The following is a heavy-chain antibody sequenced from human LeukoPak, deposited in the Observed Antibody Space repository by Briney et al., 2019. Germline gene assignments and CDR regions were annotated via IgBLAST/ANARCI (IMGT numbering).Heavy chain of an antibody. V-gene: IGHV3-30-3*01. J-gene: IGHJ4*02. CDR2: ISYDGSNK. CDR1: GFTFSSYA. D-gene: IGHD3-3*01. Sequence: PGGSLRLSCAASGFTFSSYAMHWVRQAPGKGLEWVAVISYDGSNKYYADSVKGRFTISRDNSKNTLYLQMNSLRAEDTAVYYCARDSGGITIFGVAKAQYYFDYWGQGTLVTVSS. CDR3: ARDSGGITIFGVAKAQYYFDY.